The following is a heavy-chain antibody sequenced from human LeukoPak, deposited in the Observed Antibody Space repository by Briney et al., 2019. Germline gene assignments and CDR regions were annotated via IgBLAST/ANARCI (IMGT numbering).Heavy chain of an antibody. D-gene: IGHD2-15*01. CDR2: MNPNSGNT. Sequence: GASVKVSCKAPGYTFTSYDINWVRPATGQGLEWMGWMNPNSGNTGYAQKFQGRVTMTMNTSISTAYMELSSLRSEETAVYYCASDLAWYCSGGSCENGEYCGRRTLVTISS. CDR1: GYTFTSYD. CDR3: ASDLAWYCSGGSCENGEY. J-gene: IGHJ4*01. V-gene: IGHV1-8*01.